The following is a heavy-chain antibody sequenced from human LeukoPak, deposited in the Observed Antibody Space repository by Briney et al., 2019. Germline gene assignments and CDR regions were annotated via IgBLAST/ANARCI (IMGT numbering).Heavy chain of an antibody. D-gene: IGHD2-15*01. V-gene: IGHV4-39*07. CDR3: ARAIRYCSGGSCYGLSWFDP. Sequence: SETLSLTCTVSGGSISSSSYYSGWIRQPPGKGLEWIGSIYYSGSTYYNPSLKSRVTISVDTSKNQFSLKLSSVTAEDTAVYYCARAIRYCSGGSCYGLSWFDPWGQGTLVTVSS. CDR1: GGSISSSSYY. J-gene: IGHJ5*02. CDR2: IYYSGST.